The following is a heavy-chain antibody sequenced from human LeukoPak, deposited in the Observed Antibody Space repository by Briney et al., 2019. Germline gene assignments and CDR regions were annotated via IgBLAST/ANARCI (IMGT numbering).Heavy chain of an antibody. CDR2: ISWNSDSV. CDR1: GFTFDDYA. D-gene: IGHD2-2*01. V-gene: IGHV3-9*01. Sequence: GRSLRLSCAASGFTFDDYAMHWVRQAPGKGLEWISGISWNSDSVGYADSVKGRFTISRDNAKNSLYLQMNSLRAEDTAVYYCARAESPKYAGGQGTLVTVSS. CDR3: ARAESPKYA. J-gene: IGHJ4*02.